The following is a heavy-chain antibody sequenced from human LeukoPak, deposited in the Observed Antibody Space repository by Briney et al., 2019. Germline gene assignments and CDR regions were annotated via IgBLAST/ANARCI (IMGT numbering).Heavy chain of an antibody. CDR3: ARRTAGAARRVDY. CDR1: GDSISSSSYY. V-gene: IGHV4-39*01. CDR2: VYYSGST. Sequence: PSETLSLTCTVSGDSISSSSYYWGWIRQPPGKGLEWIGIVYYSGSTYYNPSLKSRVTISVDTSKNQFSLRVSSVTAADTAVYYCARRTAGAARRVDYWGQGTLVTVSS. J-gene: IGHJ4*02. D-gene: IGHD6-13*01.